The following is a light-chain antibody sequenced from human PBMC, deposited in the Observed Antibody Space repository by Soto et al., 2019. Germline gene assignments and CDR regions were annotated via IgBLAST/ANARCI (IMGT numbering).Light chain of an antibody. CDR1: QSVRSRY. V-gene: IGKV3D-20*02. Sequence: EIVLTQSPGTLSLSPGERATLSCRASQSVRSRYLAWYQQKPGQAPRLLIYGASSRATDIPDRFSGSGSGTDFTLTISSLEPEDFAVYYCQQHSNWPLTFGGGTKVDIK. CDR2: GAS. CDR3: QQHSNWPLT. J-gene: IGKJ4*01.